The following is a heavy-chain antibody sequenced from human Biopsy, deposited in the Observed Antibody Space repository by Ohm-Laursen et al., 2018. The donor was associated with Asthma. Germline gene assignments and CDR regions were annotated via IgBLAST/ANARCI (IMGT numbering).Heavy chain of an antibody. Sequence: SDTLSLTCTVSGGYLTGHYWNWIRQPPGKGLEWIGEIDQSGYTNYNPSLQSRVTISAETSKNQFHLNLSSVTAADTAVYFWARAAITGIRGWFDPWGQGTQVTVSS. CDR1: GGYLTGHY. CDR3: ARAAITGIRGWFDP. V-gene: IGHV4-34*01. CDR2: IDQSGYT. D-gene: IGHD1-20*01. J-gene: IGHJ5*02.